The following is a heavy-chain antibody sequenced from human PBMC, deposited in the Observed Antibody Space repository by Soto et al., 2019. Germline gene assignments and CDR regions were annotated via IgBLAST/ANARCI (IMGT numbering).Heavy chain of an antibody. V-gene: IGHV3-23*01. CDR2: ISGSGGST. Sequence: GGSLRLSCAASGFTFSSYAMSWVRQAPGKGLEWVSAISGSGGSTYYADSVKGRFTISRDNSKNTLYLQMNSLRAEDTAVYYCENGDTVSRYFDYWGQGTLVTVSS. J-gene: IGHJ4*02. CDR1: GFTFSSYA. D-gene: IGHD2-2*01. CDR3: ENGDTVSRYFDY.